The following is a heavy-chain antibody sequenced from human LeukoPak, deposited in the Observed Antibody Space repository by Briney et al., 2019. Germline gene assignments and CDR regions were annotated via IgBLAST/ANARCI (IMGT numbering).Heavy chain of an antibody. J-gene: IGHJ3*01. V-gene: IGHV4-59*01. CDR1: GGSIRTNY. CDR2: AHSRGHT. Sequence: SETLSLTRTVSGGSIRTNYWGWIRQAPGKGLEWIGYAHSRGHTRSNPSLESRVTISVDMSNNHLSLRLTSVTAADTAVYYCARDSYDYDSHFEDVFDSWGQGTMVTVSS. D-gene: IGHD5-18*01. CDR3: ARDSYDYDSHFEDVFDS.